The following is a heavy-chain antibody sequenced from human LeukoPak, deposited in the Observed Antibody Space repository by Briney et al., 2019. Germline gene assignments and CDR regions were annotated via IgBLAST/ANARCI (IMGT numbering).Heavy chain of an antibody. V-gene: IGHV5-10-1*01. CDR2: IDPSDSYT. D-gene: IGHD2-2*01. CDR1: GSSFASHW. CDR3: ASERYCSSTSCYFDY. J-gene: IGHJ4*02. Sequence: GESLKISCKGSGSSFASHWITWVRQMPGKGLQWMGRIDPSDSYTNYSPSFQGHVTISADKSISTAYLQWSSLKASDTAMYYCASERYCSSTSCYFDYWGQGTLVTVSS.